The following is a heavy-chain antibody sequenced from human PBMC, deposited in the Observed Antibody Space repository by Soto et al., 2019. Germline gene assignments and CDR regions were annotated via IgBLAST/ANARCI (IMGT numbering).Heavy chain of an antibody. J-gene: IGHJ6*02. V-gene: IGHV3-30-3*01. Sequence: SLRLSCAASGFTFSNYAMHWVRQAPGKGLEWVAIISFDGSNEHYADSVQGRFTISRDNSENTLYLQMNSLRTDDTAVYCCARPAATVIYYSGMDVWGQGTTVTVSS. CDR2: ISFDGSNE. D-gene: IGHD2-2*01. CDR3: ARPAATVIYYSGMDV. CDR1: GFTFSNYA.